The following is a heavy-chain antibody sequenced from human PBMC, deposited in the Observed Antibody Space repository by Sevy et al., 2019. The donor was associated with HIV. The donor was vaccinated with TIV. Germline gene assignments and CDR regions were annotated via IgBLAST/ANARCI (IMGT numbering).Heavy chain of an antibody. CDR1: GFTFSSYA. V-gene: IGHV3-23*01. J-gene: IGHJ6*04. D-gene: IGHD2-15*01. CDR3: AVQGLLYYMDV. CDR2: INGSGGST. Sequence: GGSLRLSCAASGFTFSSYAMSWVRQAPGKGLEWVSAINGSGGSTYYSDSVKGRFTISRDNSKNTLYLQMNSLRAEDTAVYYCAVQGLLYYMDVWGKGTTVTVSS.